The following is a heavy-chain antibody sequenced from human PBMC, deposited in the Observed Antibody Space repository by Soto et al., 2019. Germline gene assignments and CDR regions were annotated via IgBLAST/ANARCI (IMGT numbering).Heavy chain of an antibody. Sequence: GALRLSCAASGFTFSSYAMSWVRQAPGKGLEWVSGISVSGDSTYYAGSVKGRFTISRDNSKSTLYLQMNSLRAEDTAVYYCAKIFRYGDPEYWGQGALVNVSS. CDR3: AKIFRYGDPEY. CDR2: ISVSGDST. J-gene: IGHJ4*02. D-gene: IGHD2-21*02. V-gene: IGHV3-23*01. CDR1: GFTFSSYA.